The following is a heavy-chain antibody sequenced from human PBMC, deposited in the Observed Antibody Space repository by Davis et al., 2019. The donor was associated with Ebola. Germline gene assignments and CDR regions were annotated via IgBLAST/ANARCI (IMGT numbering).Heavy chain of an antibody. V-gene: IGHV1-18*04. J-gene: IGHJ6*02. CDR3: ARDSGFYYYYGMDV. CDR2: ISAYNGNT. Sequence: AASVKVSCKASGYTFTSYYMHWVRQAPGQGLEWMGWISAYNGNTNYAQKLQGRVTMTTDTSTSTAYMELRSLRSDDTAVYYCARDSGFYYYYGMDVWGQGTTVTVSS. CDR1: GYTFTSYY.